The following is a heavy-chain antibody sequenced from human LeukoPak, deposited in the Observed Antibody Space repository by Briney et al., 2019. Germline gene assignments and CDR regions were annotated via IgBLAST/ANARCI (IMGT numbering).Heavy chain of an antibody. V-gene: IGHV3-30*18. CDR2: ISYDGSNK. CDR1: GFTFSSYG. CDR3: AKLASYYYDSSGFDAFDI. Sequence: GGSLRLSCAASGFTFSSYGMHWVRQAPGKGLEWVAVISYDGSNKYYADSVKGRFTISRDNSKNTLYLQMNSLRAEDTAVYYCAKLASYYYDSSGFDAFDIWGQGTMVTVSS. D-gene: IGHD3-22*01. J-gene: IGHJ3*02.